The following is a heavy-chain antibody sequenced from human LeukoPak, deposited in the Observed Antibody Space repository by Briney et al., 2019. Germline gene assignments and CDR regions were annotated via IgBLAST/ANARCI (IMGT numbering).Heavy chain of an antibody. Sequence: SDTLSLTCTVSGYSINSGYYWSWIRQPPGKRLEWIGSIYYSGSTYSNPTLKSRLTISVDTSKNQISLDLTSVTAADAAVYYCTSLYSSNWYLGDYWGQGALVTVSS. D-gene: IGHD6-13*01. CDR1: GYSINSGYY. CDR3: TSLYSSNWYLGDY. CDR2: IYYSGST. J-gene: IGHJ4*02. V-gene: IGHV4-38-2*02.